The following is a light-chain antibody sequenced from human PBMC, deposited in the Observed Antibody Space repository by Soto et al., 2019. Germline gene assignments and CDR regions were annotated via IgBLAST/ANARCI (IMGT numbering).Light chain of an antibody. Sequence: QSLLTQPPSASWTPGKGVTISCSGSTSNIGSNYVYWYQQLPGTAPKLLIYRNNQRPSGVPDRFSGSKSGTSASLAISGLRSDDEADYFCATWDDSLNGFYVFGTGTKVTVL. CDR1: TSNIGSNY. CDR2: RNN. CDR3: ATWDDSLNGFYV. J-gene: IGLJ1*01. V-gene: IGLV1-47*01.